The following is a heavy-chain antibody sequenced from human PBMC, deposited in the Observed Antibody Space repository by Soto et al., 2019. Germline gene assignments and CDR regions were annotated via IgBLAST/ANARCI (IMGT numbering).Heavy chain of an antibody. V-gene: IGHV3-74*01. D-gene: IGHD3-16*01. CDR2: IKYDATST. CDR1: GFTFNNYW. CDR3: ARGALASYYFDY. Sequence: PAGSLRLSCAASGFTFNNYWIHWVRQAPGKGLVWVSRIKYDATSTNYADSVKGRFSISRDNAKNTVYLQMTSLRGDDTAVYYCARGALASYYFDYWGQGTLVTVSS. J-gene: IGHJ4*02.